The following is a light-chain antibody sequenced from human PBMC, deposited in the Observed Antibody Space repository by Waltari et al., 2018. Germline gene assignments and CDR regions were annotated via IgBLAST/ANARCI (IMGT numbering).Light chain of an antibody. CDR2: GTS. CDR3: QQYDSKPT. CDR1: DTINSEF. J-gene: IGKJ1*01. Sequence: IMLTQSPDTLSLSQGETAALSCRASDTINSEFLAWYQHKVGQAPRLLIYGTSTRAAGIPERFRGAGSGRDYTLSIIGLEPEDFAVYYCQQYDSKPTFGPGTKV. V-gene: IGKV3-20*01.